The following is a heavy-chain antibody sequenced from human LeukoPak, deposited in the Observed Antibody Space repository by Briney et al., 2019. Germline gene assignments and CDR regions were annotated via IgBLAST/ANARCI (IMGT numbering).Heavy chain of an antibody. CDR1: GFTFRSYE. CDR3: ARDYGDYWWYFDL. D-gene: IGHD4-17*01. Sequence: GGSLRLSCAASGFTFRSYEMNWVRQAPGQGLEWVSYTSGSGSTIYYADSVQGRFTISRDNAKNSLYLQMNSLRAEDTAVYYCARDYGDYWWYFDLWGRGTLVTVSS. J-gene: IGHJ2*01. V-gene: IGHV3-48*03. CDR2: TSGSGSTI.